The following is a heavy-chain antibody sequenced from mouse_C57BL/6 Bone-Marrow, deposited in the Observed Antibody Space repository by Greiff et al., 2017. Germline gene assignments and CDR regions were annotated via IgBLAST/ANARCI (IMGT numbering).Heavy chain of an antibody. Sequence: VQLQQSGAELMKPGASVKLSCKATGYTFTGYWIEWVKQRPGHGLEWIGEILPGSGSTNYNEKFKGKATFTADTSSNTAYMQLSSLTTKDSAIYYCARTDYYGSSYWYFDVWGTGTTVTVSS. CDR2: ILPGSGST. CDR1: GYTFTGYW. V-gene: IGHV1-9*01. CDR3: ARTDYYGSSYWYFDV. D-gene: IGHD1-1*01. J-gene: IGHJ1*03.